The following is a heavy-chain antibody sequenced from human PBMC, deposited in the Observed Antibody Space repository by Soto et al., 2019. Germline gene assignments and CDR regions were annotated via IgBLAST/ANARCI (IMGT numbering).Heavy chain of an antibody. J-gene: IGHJ6*02. CDR2: INPKFGDT. D-gene: IGHD3-10*01. Sequence: QVQLVQSGAEVKEPGDSVRVSCEASGYTFTAYYIHWVRQAPGQGLEWMGWINPKFGDTTYAQDFQGRLTLTRDMSISTVYMALSRLTSDDTAIYYCARNIDYYYGPGSGNGHGVWGQGTTVNVFS. CDR1: GYTFTAYY. CDR3: ARNIDYYYGPGSGNGHGV. V-gene: IGHV1-2*02.